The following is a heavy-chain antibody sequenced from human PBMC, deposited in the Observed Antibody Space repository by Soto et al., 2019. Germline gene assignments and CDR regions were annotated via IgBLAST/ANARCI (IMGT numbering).Heavy chain of an antibody. CDR3: ARRPTREGYYYGMDV. CDR1: GGSISSSSYY. CDR2: IYYSGST. V-gene: IGHV4-39*01. D-gene: IGHD1-26*01. J-gene: IGHJ6*02. Sequence: SETLSLTCTVSGGSISSSSYYWGWIRQPPGKGLEWIGRIYYSGSTYYNPSLKSRVTISVDTSKNQFSLKLSSVTAADTAVYYCARRPTREGYYYGMDVWGQGTTVTVSS.